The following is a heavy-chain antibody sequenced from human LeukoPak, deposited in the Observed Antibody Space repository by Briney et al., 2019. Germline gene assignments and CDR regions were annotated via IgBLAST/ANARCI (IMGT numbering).Heavy chain of an antibody. CDR3: ARTVSLYSIGLWGVNEYFQH. CDR2: ISYDGGNE. Sequence: GGSLRLSCAASGFTFSSYAMHWVRQAPGKGLEWVAVISYDGGNEYYADSVKGRFTISRDNSKNTHYLQMNSLRAEDTAVYYCARTVSLYSIGLWGVNEYFQHWGQGTLVTVSS. CDR1: GFTFSSYA. J-gene: IGHJ1*01. V-gene: IGHV3-30*04. D-gene: IGHD6-19*01.